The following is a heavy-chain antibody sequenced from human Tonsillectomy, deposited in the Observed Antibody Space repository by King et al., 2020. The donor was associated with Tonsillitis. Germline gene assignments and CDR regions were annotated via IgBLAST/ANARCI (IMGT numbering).Heavy chain of an antibody. V-gene: IGHV4-59*08. CDR1: GGSISSYY. D-gene: IGHD6-19*01. CDR2: IYYSGST. Sequence: VQLQESGPGLVKPSETLSLTYTVSGGSISSYYWSWIRQPPGKGLEWIGYIYYSGSTNYNPSLKSRVTISVDTSKNQFSLKLSSVTAADTAVYYCAGQQRLETGWFDPWGQGTLVTVSS. J-gene: IGHJ5*02. CDR3: AGQQRLETGWFDP.